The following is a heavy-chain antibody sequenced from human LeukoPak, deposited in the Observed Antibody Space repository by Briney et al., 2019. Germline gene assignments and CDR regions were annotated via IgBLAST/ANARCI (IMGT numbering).Heavy chain of an antibody. Sequence: PGGSLRLSCAASGFTFSSYAMSWVRQAPGKGLEWVSAISGSGGSTYYADSVKGRFTISRDNSKNTLYLQMNSLKAEDTAIYYCAREVGTPQAFDIWGQGTMVTVSS. CDR2: ISGSGGST. J-gene: IGHJ3*02. D-gene: IGHD1-26*01. V-gene: IGHV3-23*01. CDR3: AREVGTPQAFDI. CDR1: GFTFSSYA.